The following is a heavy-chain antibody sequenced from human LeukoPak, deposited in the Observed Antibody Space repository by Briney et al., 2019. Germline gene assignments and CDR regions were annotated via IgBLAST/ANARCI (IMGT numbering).Heavy chain of an antibody. CDR2: IRAYNCYT. J-gene: IGHJ3*02. D-gene: IGHD2-21*02. CDR1: VYRFTSYG. V-gene: IGHV1-18*01. CDR3: ARDYCGGDCYSSSDAFDI. Sequence: GSSVKVSCKSSVYRFTSYGISWVRQAPGQPLEGIGWIRAYNCYTNYALKLQGRVTMNTDTSTRTAYMELRSLRSDDTAVYYCARDYCGGDCYSSSDAFDIWGQGTMVTVSS.